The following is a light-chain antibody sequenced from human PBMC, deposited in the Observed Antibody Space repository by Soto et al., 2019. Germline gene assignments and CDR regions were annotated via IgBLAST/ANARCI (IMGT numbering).Light chain of an antibody. CDR2: GAS. V-gene: IGKV3-20*01. J-gene: IGKJ1*01. Sequence: EIVVTQSPGTLSLSPGERATLSCRASQSVSSSYLAWYQQKPGQAPRLLIYGASSRATGIPDRFSGSGSGTDFTLTISRLEPEDFAVYYCQQYGSSPWKFGQGTKAEIK. CDR1: QSVSSSY. CDR3: QQYGSSPWK.